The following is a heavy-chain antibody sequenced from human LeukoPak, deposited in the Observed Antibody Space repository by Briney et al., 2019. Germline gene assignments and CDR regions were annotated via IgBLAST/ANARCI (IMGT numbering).Heavy chain of an antibody. J-gene: IGHJ5*02. D-gene: IGHD6-13*01. Sequence: PSETLSLTCTVSGGSIRSYYWSWIRQPAGKGLEWIGRIDTSGSTNYNPSLKSRVTMSVDTSKNQFSLKLSSVTAADTAVYYCTREIEAAGTFCWFDPWGQGTLVTVSS. CDR3: TREIEAAGTFCWFDP. CDR2: IDTSGST. CDR1: GGSIRSYY. V-gene: IGHV4-4*07.